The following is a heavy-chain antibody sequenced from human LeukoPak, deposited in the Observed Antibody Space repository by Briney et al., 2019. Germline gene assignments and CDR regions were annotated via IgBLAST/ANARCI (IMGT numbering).Heavy chain of an antibody. CDR2: ISGSGGST. CDR3: ARIPKAGDPTAYYFDY. CDR1: GFTFSSYA. J-gene: IGHJ4*02. V-gene: IGHV3-23*01. D-gene: IGHD4-17*01. Sequence: GGSLRLSCAASGFTFSSYAMSWVRQAPGKGLEWVSAISGSGGSTYYADSVKGRFTISRDNSKNTLYLQMNSLRAEDTAVYYCARIPKAGDPTAYYFDYWGQGTLVTVSS.